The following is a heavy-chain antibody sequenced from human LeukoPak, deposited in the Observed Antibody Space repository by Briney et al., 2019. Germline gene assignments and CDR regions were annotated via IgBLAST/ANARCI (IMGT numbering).Heavy chain of an antibody. Sequence: GGSLRLSCAASGFTFSSYAMHWVRQAPGKGLEWVAVISYDGSNKYYADSVKGRFTISRDNSKNTLYLQMNSLRAEDTAVYYCARDAFSIAVAVDYWCQGTLVTGYS. J-gene: IGHJ4*02. D-gene: IGHD6-19*01. CDR3: ARDAFSIAVAVDY. V-gene: IGHV3-30*04. CDR2: ISYDGSNK. CDR1: GFTFSSYA.